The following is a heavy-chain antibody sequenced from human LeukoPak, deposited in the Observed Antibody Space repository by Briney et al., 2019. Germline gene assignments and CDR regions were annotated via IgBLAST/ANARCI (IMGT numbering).Heavy chain of an antibody. CDR1: GYTFTGYY. Sequence: GASVKVSCKASGYTFTGYYMHCVRQAPGQGLGWVGWINPNSGGTNYAQKFQGWVTMTRDTSISTAYMELSRLRSDDTAVYYCARGGGSRTAMVDYWGQGTLVTVSS. CDR2: INPNSGGT. D-gene: IGHD5-18*01. V-gene: IGHV1-2*04. J-gene: IGHJ4*02. CDR3: ARGGGSRTAMVDY.